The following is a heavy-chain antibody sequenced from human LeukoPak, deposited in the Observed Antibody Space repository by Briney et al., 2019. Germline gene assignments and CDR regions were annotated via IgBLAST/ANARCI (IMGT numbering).Heavy chain of an antibody. J-gene: IGHJ3*02. CDR1: GYTFTSYY. CDR2: INPSGGST. V-gene: IGHV1-46*01. D-gene: IGHD3-3*01. Sequence: ASVKVSCKASGYTFTSYYMHWVRQAPGQGLEWMGIINPSGGSTSYAQKFQGRVTMTRDMSTSTVYMELTSLRSEDTAVYYCARDLRITIFGVVIPWAFDIWGQGTMVTASS. CDR3: ARDLRITIFGVVIPWAFDI.